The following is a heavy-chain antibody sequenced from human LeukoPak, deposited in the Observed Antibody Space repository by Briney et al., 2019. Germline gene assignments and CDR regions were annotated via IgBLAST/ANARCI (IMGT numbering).Heavy chain of an antibody. Sequence: ASVNVSCKASGCTLTSYDINWVRQATGQGLKWMGWMNPNSGRTGYAQNFQGRITITRNTAISTAYMELSSLRSEDTAVYYCTRETSSRYFDYWGQGTLVTVSS. CDR3: TRETSSRYFDY. CDR1: GCTLTSYD. V-gene: IGHV1-8*01. J-gene: IGHJ4*02. CDR2: MNPNSGRT.